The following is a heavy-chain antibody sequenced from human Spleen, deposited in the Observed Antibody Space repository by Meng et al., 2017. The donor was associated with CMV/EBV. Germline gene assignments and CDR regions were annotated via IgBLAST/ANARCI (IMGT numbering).Heavy chain of an antibody. V-gene: IGHV1-18*01. CDR2: ISTYNGNT. CDR3: ARDHSVNYYYGMDV. Sequence: ASVKVSCKASGYTFTSHGINWVRQAPGQGLEWMGWISTYNGNTNYVQKLQGRVTITTDTSTSTAYMELRSLRSDDTAVYYCARDHSVNYYYGMDVWGQGTTVTVSS. CDR1: GYTFTSHG. D-gene: IGHD2/OR15-2a*01. J-gene: IGHJ6*02.